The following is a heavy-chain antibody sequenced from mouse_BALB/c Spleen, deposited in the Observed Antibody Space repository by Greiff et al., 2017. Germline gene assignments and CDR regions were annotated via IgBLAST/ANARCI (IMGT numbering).Heavy chain of an antibody. V-gene: IGHV1-15*01. CDR2: IDPETGGT. D-gene: IGHD2-3*01. CDR1: GYPFTDYE. Sequence: QVQLQQSGAELVRPGASVTLSCKASGYPFTDYEMHWVKQTPVHGLEWIGAIDPETGGTAYNQKFKGKATLTADKSSSTAYMELRSLTSEDSAVYYCTRSDGYYFDYWGQGTTLTVSS. CDR3: TRSDGYYFDY. J-gene: IGHJ2*01.